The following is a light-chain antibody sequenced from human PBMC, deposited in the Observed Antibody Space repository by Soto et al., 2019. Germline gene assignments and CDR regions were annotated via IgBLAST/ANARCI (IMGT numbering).Light chain of an antibody. CDR2: EFS. CDR3: SSFAGNNNLV. J-gene: IGLJ2*01. CDR1: SRDVGGYHY. Sequence: QSVLTQPPSASGAPGQSVTISCTGTSRDVGGYHYVSWYQQHPGKAPKLMISEFSKRPSWVPDRFSGSKSGNTASLTVSGLQAEDEADYYCSSFAGNNNLVFGGGTKLTVL. V-gene: IGLV2-8*01.